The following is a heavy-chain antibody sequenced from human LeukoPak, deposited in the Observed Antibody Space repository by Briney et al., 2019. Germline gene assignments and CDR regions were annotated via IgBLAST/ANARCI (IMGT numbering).Heavy chain of an antibody. CDR1: GASFDDYY. CDR2: INHSGYT. D-gene: IGHD4-17*01. J-gene: IGHJ4*02. CDR3: TRMTTGHDY. Sequence: NPSETLSLTCGVSGASFDDYYWSWVRQTPEKGLEWLGEINHSGYTNDSPSLKSRVTLSIDTSRKQFSLNLRSVTVADAGIYYCTRMTTGHDYWGQGTLVTVSS. V-gene: IGHV4-34*01.